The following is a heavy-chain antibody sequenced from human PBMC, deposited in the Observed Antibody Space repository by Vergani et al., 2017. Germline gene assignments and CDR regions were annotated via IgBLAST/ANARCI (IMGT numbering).Heavy chain of an antibody. V-gene: IGHV1-69*01. CDR3: ASSLYCSSTSCPFDY. J-gene: IGHJ4*02. CDR2: ILPIFGTA. CDR1: GGTFSSYA. Sequence: QVQLVQSGAEVKKPGSSVKVSCKASGGTFSSYAISWVRQAPGQGLEWMGGILPIFGTANYAQKFQGRVTITADESTSTAYMELSSLRSEDTAVYYCASSLYCSSTSCPFDYWGQGTLVTVSS. D-gene: IGHD2-2*01.